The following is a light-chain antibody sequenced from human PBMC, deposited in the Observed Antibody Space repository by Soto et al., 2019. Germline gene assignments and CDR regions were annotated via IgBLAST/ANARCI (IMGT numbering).Light chain of an antibody. CDR1: QSVLYSAKNKNF. Sequence: DIVMTQSPDSVAVSLGERATIHCKSSQSVLYSAKNKNFLTWYQQKPGQPPKLLIYWASTRKSGVPDRFTGSGSGTDLTLTINTLQAEDVAVYYCQQHYINPIPFGQGTRLEI. V-gene: IGKV4-1*01. CDR3: QQHYINPIP. J-gene: IGKJ5*01. CDR2: WAS.